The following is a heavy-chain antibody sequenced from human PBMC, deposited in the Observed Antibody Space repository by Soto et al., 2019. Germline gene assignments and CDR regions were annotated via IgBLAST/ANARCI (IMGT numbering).Heavy chain of an antibody. CDR1: GFSLSTSGVG. V-gene: IGHV2-5*02. CDR2: IYWDDDK. CDR3: AHSHPPDWGSSTSCPFDY. D-gene: IGHD2-2*01. J-gene: IGHJ4*02. Sequence: QITLKESGPTLVKPTQTLTLTCTFSGFSLSTSGVGVGWIRQPPGKALEWLALIYWDDDKRYSPSLKSRLTITKGNSKNPVVLTMTNMDPMDTATYYCAHSHPPDWGSSTSCPFDYWGKGTLFTVSS.